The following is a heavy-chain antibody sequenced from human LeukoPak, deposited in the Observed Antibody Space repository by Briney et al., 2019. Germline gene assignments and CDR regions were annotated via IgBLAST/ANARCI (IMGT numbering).Heavy chain of an antibody. V-gene: IGHV3-11*01. D-gene: IGHD4-17*01. Sequence: GGSLRLSCAASRFTVSDYYMSWIRQAPGKGLEWVSYISTSGSTIYYADSVKGRFTISRDNARNSLYLQMNGLRAEDTAVYYCARGNDYGDYVPLYYFDYWGQGTLVTVSS. J-gene: IGHJ4*02. CDR3: ARGNDYGDYVPLYYFDY. CDR2: ISTSGSTI. CDR1: RFTVSDYY.